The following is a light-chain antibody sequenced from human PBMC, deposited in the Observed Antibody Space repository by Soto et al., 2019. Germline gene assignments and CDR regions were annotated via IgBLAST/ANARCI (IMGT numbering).Light chain of an antibody. V-gene: IGLV2-23*03. CDR2: EGS. CDR3: CSYAGSSTFSLYV. J-gene: IGLJ1*01. Sequence: QSVLTQPASVSGSPGQSITISCTGTSSDVGSYNLVSWYQQHPGKAPKLMIYEGSKRPSGVSNRFSGSKSGNTASLTISGLQAEDEADYYCCSYAGSSTFSLYVFGTGTKLTVL. CDR1: SSDVGSYNL.